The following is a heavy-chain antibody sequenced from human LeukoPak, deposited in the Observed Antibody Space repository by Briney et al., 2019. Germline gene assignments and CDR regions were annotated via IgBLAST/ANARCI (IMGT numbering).Heavy chain of an antibody. V-gene: IGHV3-30-3*02. D-gene: IGHD6-13*01. J-gene: IGHJ4*02. Sequence: GGSLRLSCAASGFTFSSYAMHWVRQAPGKGLEWVAVISYDGSNKYYADSVKGRFTISRDNSKNTLYLQMNSLRAEDTAVYYCAKQWYGAAAGNPIDYWGQGTLVTVSS. CDR3: AKQWYGAAAGNPIDY. CDR1: GFTFSSYA. CDR2: ISYDGSNK.